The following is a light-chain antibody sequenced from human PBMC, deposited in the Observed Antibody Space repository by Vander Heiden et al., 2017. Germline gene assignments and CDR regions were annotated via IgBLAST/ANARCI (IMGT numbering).Light chain of an antibody. Sequence: QSALTQPPSASGSPGQSITISCTGTSSDVGAYNYVSWYQQHPGKAPKLVIYEVNKRPSGVPHRFSGSKSGNAASLTVSGFQAEDEADFYCSSYAGRYSWVFGGGTKLTVL. J-gene: IGLJ3*02. CDR1: SSDVGAYNY. V-gene: IGLV2-8*01. CDR2: EVN. CDR3: SSYAGRYSWV.